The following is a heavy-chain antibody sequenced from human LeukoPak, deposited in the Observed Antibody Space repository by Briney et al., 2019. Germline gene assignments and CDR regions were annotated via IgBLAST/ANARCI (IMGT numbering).Heavy chain of an antibody. J-gene: IGHJ6*02. CDR2: ISGDGGST. Sequence: GGSLRLSCAASGFTFDDYAMHWVRQAPGKGLEWVSLISGDGGSTYYADSVKGRFTISRDNSKNSLYLQMNSLRTEDTALYYCAKEVRYGSGSYYFRPQYYYGMDVWGQGTTVTVSS. CDR1: GFTFDDYA. CDR3: AKEVRYGSGSYYFRPQYYYGMDV. D-gene: IGHD3-10*01. V-gene: IGHV3-43*02.